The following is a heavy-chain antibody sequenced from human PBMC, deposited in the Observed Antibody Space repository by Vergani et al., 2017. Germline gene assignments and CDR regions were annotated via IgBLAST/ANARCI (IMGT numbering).Heavy chain of an antibody. CDR1: GESFSSFY. V-gene: IGHV4-34*02. D-gene: IGHD3-10*01. CDR2: INNDRHT. CDR3: AVRPRVNLVWGEIVTKRTFDY. J-gene: IGHJ4*02. Sequence: QVQLQQWGAGVVKPSGTLSLTCAVFGESFSSFYWSWIRQPPGKGLEWSGEINNDRHTNYNPSLESRVTVSRDTAKNQFSLNLMSLTAADTAMYYCAVRPRVNLVWGEIVTKRTFDYWSQGSLVTVSS.